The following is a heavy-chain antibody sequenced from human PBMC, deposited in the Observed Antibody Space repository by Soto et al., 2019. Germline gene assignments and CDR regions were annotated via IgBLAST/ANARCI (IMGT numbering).Heavy chain of an antibody. V-gene: IGHV4-31*02. J-gene: IGHJ5*02. D-gene: IGHD5-12*01. Sequence: QVPLQESGPGLVKPSQTLSLTCTVSGGSISSGGYYWSWIRQHPGKGLEWIGYIYYRGSTYYNPSLKSRVTRPVDTAKNQFSLKLSSVAAADTAVYYCARGLNLGDNWFDPWGQGTLVTVSS. CDR2: IYYRGST. CDR1: GGSISSGGYY. CDR3: ARGLNLGDNWFDP.